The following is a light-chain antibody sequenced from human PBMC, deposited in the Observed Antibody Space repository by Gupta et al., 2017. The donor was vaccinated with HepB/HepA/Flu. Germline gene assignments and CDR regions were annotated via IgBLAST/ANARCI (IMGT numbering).Light chain of an antibody. CDR2: EVS. CDR1: SSDVGGYID. V-gene: IGLV2-14*01. Sequence: QSALTQPASVSGSPGQSITIYCTGTSSDVGGYIDVPWYQQPPDKAPNRMIYEVSNRPSGVSNRFSGSKSGNTASLTISGLQAEDEADYYCSSYTGSSRWVFGGGTKMTVL. CDR3: SSYTGSSRWV. J-gene: IGLJ3*02.